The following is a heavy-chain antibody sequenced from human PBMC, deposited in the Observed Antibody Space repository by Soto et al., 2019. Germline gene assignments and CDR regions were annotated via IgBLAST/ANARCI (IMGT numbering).Heavy chain of an antibody. D-gene: IGHD2-8*01. Sequence: QVQLEQSGAEVKKPGSSVKVSCKASGGIFNRYSVSWVRQAPGQGLEWMGRIIPLFGRTNYAQKFQGRVMITADKSTYTAYMEVNGLRSEDTASYYCATFYGGDCTTPTCYGDFDYWGQGTLVTVTS. J-gene: IGHJ4*02. CDR1: GGIFNRYS. V-gene: IGHV1-69*02. CDR2: IIPLFGRT. CDR3: ATFYGGDCTTPTCYGDFDY.